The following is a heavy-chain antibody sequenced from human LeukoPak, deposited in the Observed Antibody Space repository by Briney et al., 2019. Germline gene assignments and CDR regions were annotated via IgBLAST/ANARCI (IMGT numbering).Heavy chain of an antibody. J-gene: IGHJ4*02. V-gene: IGHV3-23*01. CDR2: ISNSGGST. Sequence: GGTLRLSCAASGFTFSIYGMTWVRQAPGKGLEWVSAISNSGGSTYYADSVKGRSTISRDNSKNTLYLQMNSLRAEDTAVYYCATDLGDYGDYLRCWGQGAQVTVSS. D-gene: IGHD4-17*01. CDR1: GFTFSIYG. CDR3: ATDLGDYGDYLRC.